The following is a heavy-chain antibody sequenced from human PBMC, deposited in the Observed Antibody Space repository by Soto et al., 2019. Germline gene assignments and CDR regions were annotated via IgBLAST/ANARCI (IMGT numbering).Heavy chain of an antibody. CDR2: IYSGGST. D-gene: IGHD2-2*02. Sequence: PGGSLRLSCAASGFTFSNFGMHWVRQAPGKGLEWVSVIYSGGSTYYADSVKGRFTISRDNSKNTLYLQMNSLRAEDTAVYYCAGAHIVPAAIYYYYGMDVWGQGTTVTVSS. CDR3: AGAHIVPAAIYYYYGMDV. J-gene: IGHJ6*02. CDR1: GFTFSNFG. V-gene: IGHV3-53*01.